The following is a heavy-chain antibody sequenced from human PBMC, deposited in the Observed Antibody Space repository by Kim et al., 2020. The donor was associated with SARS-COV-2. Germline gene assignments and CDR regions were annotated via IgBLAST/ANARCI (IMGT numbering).Heavy chain of an antibody. J-gene: IGHJ4*02. V-gene: IGHV3-53*04. CDR1: GFTVSSNY. D-gene: IGHD3-9*01. Sequence: GGSLRLSCAASGFTVSSNYMSWVRQAPGKGLEWVSVIYSGGSTYYADSVKGRFTISRHNSKNTLYLQMNSLRAEDTAVYYCAGVGVLTGSISKWVYWGQGTLVTVSS. CDR3: AGVGVLTGSISKWVY. CDR2: IYSGGST.